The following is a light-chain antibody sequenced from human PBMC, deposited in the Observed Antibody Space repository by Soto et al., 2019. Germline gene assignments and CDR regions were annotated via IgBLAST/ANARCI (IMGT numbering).Light chain of an antibody. CDR2: DAS. Sequence: DIQVTQSPSTLPASVGDRVTITCGASQSIGTWLAWYQQKPGKAPKLLIFDASTLESGVPSRFSGSGSGTDFTLTISSLQPEDFASYHCQQTFSATWTFGQGTKVDIK. CDR1: QSIGTW. J-gene: IGKJ1*01. CDR3: QQTFSATWT. V-gene: IGKV1-5*01.